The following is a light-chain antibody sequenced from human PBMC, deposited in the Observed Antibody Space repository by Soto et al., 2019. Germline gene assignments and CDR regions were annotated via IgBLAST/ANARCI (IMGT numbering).Light chain of an antibody. Sequence: QSALTQPASVSGSPGQSITISCTGTSSDVGSYNLVSWYQQYPDKAPKLIIYEGSKRPSGVSNRFSGSKSGNTASLTISGLQGEDEADYYCCSFALGSTLIFGGGTQLTVL. CDR3: CSFALGSTLI. CDR2: EGS. CDR1: SSDVGSYNL. V-gene: IGLV2-23*01. J-gene: IGLJ2*01.